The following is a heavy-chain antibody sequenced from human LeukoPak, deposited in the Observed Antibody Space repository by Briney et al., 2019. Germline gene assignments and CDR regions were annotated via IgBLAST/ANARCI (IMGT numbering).Heavy chain of an antibody. D-gene: IGHD2-15*01. CDR2: ISGSGNTT. CDR1: QFTFSDYA. J-gene: IGHJ2*01. V-gene: IGHV3-23*01. Sequence: GGSLRLSCAASQFTFSDYAMSWVRQAPGKGLEWVSAISGSGNTTYFGDSVTGRFTISRDNPKNTVYLQMNSLSAEDTAVYYCAKGPAPYCSGGSCYSPHWYFDLWGRGTLVTVSS. CDR3: AKGPAPYCSGGSCYSPHWYFDL.